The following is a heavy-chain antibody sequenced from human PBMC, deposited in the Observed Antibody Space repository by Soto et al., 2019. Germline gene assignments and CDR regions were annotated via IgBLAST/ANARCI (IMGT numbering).Heavy chain of an antibody. CDR2: INPNNGGT. D-gene: IGHD3-22*01. V-gene: IGHV1-2*02. Sequence: QVQLVQSGAEVKKPGASVKVSCKASGYSFIGYYMHWVRQAPRQGLEWMGWINPNNGGTNYAQKLQCRVTMTRDTSITTAFMELSRLQSDYTAVYYCARGHYDSAPADFLGQGTRVTVSS. J-gene: IGHJ4*02. CDR3: ARGHYDSAPADF. CDR1: GYSFIGYY.